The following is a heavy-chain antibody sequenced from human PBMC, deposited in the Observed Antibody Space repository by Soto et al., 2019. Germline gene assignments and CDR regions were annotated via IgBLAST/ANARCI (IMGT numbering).Heavy chain of an antibody. CDR1: GGSISSSSYS. CDR2: VYFSGNT. V-gene: IGHV4-31*03. Sequence: QVQLQESGPGLVKPSQTLSLTCTVSGGSISSSSYSWSWIRQHPGKGLEWIGYVYFSGNTYYNPSLKSRVTISVDTSEKQFSLRLTSVTVADTAVYYCARLGYDSSGYPSWFDPWGQGSLVTVSS. J-gene: IGHJ5*02. D-gene: IGHD3-22*01. CDR3: ARLGYDSSGYPSWFDP.